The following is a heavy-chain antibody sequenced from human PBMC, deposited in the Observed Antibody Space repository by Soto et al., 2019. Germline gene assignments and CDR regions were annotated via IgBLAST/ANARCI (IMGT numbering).Heavy chain of an antibody. D-gene: IGHD3-22*01. CDR3: ARRDRSGFSYWLDT. Sequence: LSLTCTVSGGSISSGDYYWSWIRQHPGKGLEWIGTIYFSGTTYYNPSLKSRVTISVDTSKNQFSLNLSSVTAADTAVYYCARRDRSGFSYWLDTWGQGTLVTVSS. J-gene: IGHJ5*02. CDR1: GGSISSGDYY. V-gene: IGHV4-31*03. CDR2: IYFSGTT.